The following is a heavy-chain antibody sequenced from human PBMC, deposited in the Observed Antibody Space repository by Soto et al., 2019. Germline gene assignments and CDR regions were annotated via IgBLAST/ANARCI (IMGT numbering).Heavy chain of an antibody. J-gene: IGHJ6*02. CDR2: IWHDGSDK. CDR3: ARGSGNYYYGMHV. Sequence: QVQLVESGGGVVQPGRSLRLSCVASGFIFSTYGMHWVRQAPGKGLEWVALIWHDGSDKYYADFVKGRITIARDNSKNKLYRQMNSLGAEDKAVYYCARGSGNYYYGMHVWGQGTTVTVSS. D-gene: IGHD6-19*01. CDR1: GFIFSTYG. V-gene: IGHV3-33*01.